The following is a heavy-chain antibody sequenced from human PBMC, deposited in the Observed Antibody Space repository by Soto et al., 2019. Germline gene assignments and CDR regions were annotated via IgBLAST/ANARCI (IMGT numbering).Heavy chain of an antibody. CDR2: IYYSGTP. CDR3: ARRTTTVTTAAFDI. V-gene: IGHV4-39*01. Sequence: PSETLSLTCTVSGGSISSSSSYWGWIRHPPGKGLEWIGSIYYSGTPHYNPSLKSRVTISVDTSKNQFSLRLSSVTAADTAVYYCARRTTTVTTAAFDIWGQEPMVTLSS. CDR1: GGSISSSSSY. D-gene: IGHD4-17*01. J-gene: IGHJ3*02.